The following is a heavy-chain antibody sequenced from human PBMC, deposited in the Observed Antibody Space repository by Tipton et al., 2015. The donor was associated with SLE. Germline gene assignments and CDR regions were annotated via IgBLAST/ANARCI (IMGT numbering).Heavy chain of an antibody. Sequence: SLRLSCAASGFSFSDYGMHWVRQAPGKGLDWVSVIWYDGSKEYYADSVKGRFTISRDMSKNTLYLQMNSLRAEDTAVYHCARAASYYDSSGFPDLWGQGIQVTVSS. CDR3: ARAASYYDSSGFPDL. CDR1: GFSFSDYG. V-gene: IGHV3-33*01. CDR2: IWYDGSKE. D-gene: IGHD3-22*01. J-gene: IGHJ4*02.